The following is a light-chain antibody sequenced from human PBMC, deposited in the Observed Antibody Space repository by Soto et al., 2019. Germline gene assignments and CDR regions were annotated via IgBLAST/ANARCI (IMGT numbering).Light chain of an antibody. V-gene: IGKV1-39*01. CDR1: QSISTY. Sequence: DIQMTQSPSSLSESLGDRVTITCRASQSISTYLNWYQQKPGKAAKLLIATASTLQSGVPSRFSGSGSGTDFTLSISSLQPEDIAIYFCQQGFMTPPYTFGQGTRLEIK. J-gene: IGKJ2*01. CDR2: TAS. CDR3: QQGFMTPPYT.